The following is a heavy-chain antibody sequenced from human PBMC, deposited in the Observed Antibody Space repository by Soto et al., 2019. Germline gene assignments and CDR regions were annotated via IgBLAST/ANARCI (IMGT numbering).Heavy chain of an antibody. CDR1: GYTFTSYS. V-gene: IGHV1-18*01. Sequence: QVQLVQSGAEVKKPGASVKVSCKASGYTFTSYSISWVRQAPGQGLDWMGWISAYNGNTYHARKLQGRVTMTTDTSTTTAYMELRSLRSDDTAVYSCARDVGYGLIDYWGQGTLVTVSS. D-gene: IGHD5-18*01. CDR3: ARDVGYGLIDY. CDR2: ISAYNGNT. J-gene: IGHJ4*02.